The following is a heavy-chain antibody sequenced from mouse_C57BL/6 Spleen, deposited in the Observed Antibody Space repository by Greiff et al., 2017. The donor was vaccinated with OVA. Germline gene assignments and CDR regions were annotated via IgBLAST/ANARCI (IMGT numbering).Heavy chain of an antibody. D-gene: IGHD1-1*01. J-gene: IGHJ1*03. CDR3: ARESLTTVVARYFDV. CDR2: IYPRSGNT. CDR1: GYTFTSYG. V-gene: IGHV1-81*01. Sequence: QVQLKESGAELARPGASVKLSCKASGYTFTSYGISWVKQRTGQGLEWIGEIYPRSGNTYYNEKFKGKATLTADKSSSTAYMELRSLTSEDSAVYFCARESLTTVVARYFDVWGTGTTVTVSS.